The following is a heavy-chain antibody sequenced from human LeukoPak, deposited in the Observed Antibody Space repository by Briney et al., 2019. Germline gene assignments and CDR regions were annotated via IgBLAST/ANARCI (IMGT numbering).Heavy chain of an antibody. V-gene: IGHV3-23*01. CDR2: FSGSVDTT. J-gene: IGHJ6*03. CDR3: AKGFRYYGSGSYYPLYYMDV. Sequence: GGTLRLSCAASGFTFSTYAMNWVRQAPGKGLEWVSTFSGSVDTTYYADSVKGRFTISRDNSKNTLYLQMNSLRAEDTAVYYCAKGFRYYGSGSYYPLYYMDVWGKGTRSPSP. CDR1: GFTFSTYA. D-gene: IGHD3-10*01.